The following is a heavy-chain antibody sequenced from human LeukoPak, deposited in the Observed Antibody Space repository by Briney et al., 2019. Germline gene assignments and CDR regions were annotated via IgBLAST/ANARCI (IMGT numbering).Heavy chain of an antibody. D-gene: IGHD3-16*01. J-gene: IGHJ4*02. V-gene: IGHV3-7*01. CDR2: IKDDGSDK. Sequence: GGSLRLSCAESGFSISNYWMSWVRQAPGKGLEWVANIKDDGSDKYYVDSVKGRFTISRDNAKNSLYLQMNSLRVEDTAVYYCARDQSSRPLGYWGQGTLVTVFS. CDR3: ARDQSSRPLGY. CDR1: GFSISNYW.